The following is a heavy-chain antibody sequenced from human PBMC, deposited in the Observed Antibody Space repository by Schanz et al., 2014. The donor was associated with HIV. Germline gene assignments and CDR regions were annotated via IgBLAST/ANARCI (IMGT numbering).Heavy chain of an antibody. CDR2: INVNGMIR. D-gene: IGHD3-3*01. CDR3: IGDAFGSKDV. Sequence: EVQVVESGGDLVQVGGSLRLSCEASGFTLSNYWVHWVRHAPGKGLVWVSRINVNGMIRDYADSVRGRFTISRDNARNTVHLQMSSLRTDDTAVYHCIGDAFGSKDVWGQGTTVTVSS. V-gene: IGHV3-74*01. CDR1: GFTLSNYW. J-gene: IGHJ6*02.